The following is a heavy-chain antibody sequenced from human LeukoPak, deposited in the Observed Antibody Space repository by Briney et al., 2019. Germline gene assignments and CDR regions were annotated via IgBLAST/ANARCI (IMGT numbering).Heavy chain of an antibody. CDR3: AKERVTTIFGVIINAFDV. CDR2: IRYDSSHE. V-gene: IGHV3-30*02. J-gene: IGHJ3*01. Sequence: PGGSLRLSXAASGFTFNNYGVYWVRQAPGKGMEWVACIRYDSSHEYYADSVKGRFTISRDNSKNTVYLQMNSLRDEDTAVYYCAKERVTTIFGVIINAFDVWGQGTMVIVSS. D-gene: IGHD3-3*01. CDR1: GFTFNNYG.